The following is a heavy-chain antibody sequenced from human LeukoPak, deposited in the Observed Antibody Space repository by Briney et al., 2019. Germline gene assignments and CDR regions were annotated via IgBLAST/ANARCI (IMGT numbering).Heavy chain of an antibody. D-gene: IGHD3-22*01. Sequence: GGSLRLSCAASGFTFSSYGTHWVRPAPGKGLEWVAVIWYDGSNKYYADSVKGRFTISRHNSKNTLYLQINSLRAEDTAVYYCARYYYDSSGYSPFDYWGQGTLLTVSS. V-gene: IGHV3-33*01. J-gene: IGHJ4*02. CDR1: GFTFSSYG. CDR3: ARYYYDSSGYSPFDY. CDR2: IWYDGSNK.